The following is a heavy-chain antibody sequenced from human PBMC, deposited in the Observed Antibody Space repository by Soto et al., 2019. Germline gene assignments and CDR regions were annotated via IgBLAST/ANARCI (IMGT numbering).Heavy chain of an antibody. Sequence: SETLSLSCTVSGGSVSNGMYYWSWIRQPPGKGLEWIGNVYFTGTTIYNPSLKSRVTMSVDTYKDQFFLKLTSVTAADTAVYYCAKEGTTSPYNWFDPWGQGTLVTVSS. V-gene: IGHV4-61*01. D-gene: IGHD2-2*01. J-gene: IGHJ5*02. CDR1: GGSVSNGMYY. CDR3: AKEGTTSPYNWFDP. CDR2: VYFTGTT.